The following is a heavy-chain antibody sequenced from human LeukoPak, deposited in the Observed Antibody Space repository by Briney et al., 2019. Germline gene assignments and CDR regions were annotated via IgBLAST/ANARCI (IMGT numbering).Heavy chain of an antibody. CDR3: ARDNWAGYSSSWYPDAFDI. D-gene: IGHD6-13*01. V-gene: IGHV3-11*04. Sequence: GGSLRLSCAASGFTFSDYYMSWIRQAPGKGLEWVSYISSSGSTIYYADSVKGRFAVSRDNAKNTLYLQMNSLRAEDTAVYYCARDNWAGYSSSWYPDAFDIWGQGTMVTVSS. CDR1: GFTFSDYY. J-gene: IGHJ3*02. CDR2: ISSSGSTI.